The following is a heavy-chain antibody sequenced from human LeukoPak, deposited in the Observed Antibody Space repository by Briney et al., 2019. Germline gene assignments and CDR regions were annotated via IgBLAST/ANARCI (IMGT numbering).Heavy chain of an antibody. D-gene: IGHD5-12*01. CDR3: AKHAYSGYDSGWFDP. CDR2: ISWNSGSI. J-gene: IGHJ5*02. Sequence: PGGSLRLSCAASGFTFDDYAMHWVRQAPGTGLEWVSGISWNSGSIGYADSVKGRFTISRDNAKNSLYLQMNSLRAEDTALYYCAKHAYSGYDSGWFDPWGQGTLVTVSS. CDR1: GFTFDDYA. V-gene: IGHV3-9*01.